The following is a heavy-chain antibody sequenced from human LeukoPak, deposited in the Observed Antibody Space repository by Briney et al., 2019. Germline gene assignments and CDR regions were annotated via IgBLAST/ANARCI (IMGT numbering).Heavy chain of an antibody. V-gene: IGHV3-48*01. Sequence: GGSLRLSCAASGFAFSSYSMNWVRQAPGKGLEWVSFISESSRTLYYADSVKGRFTISRDNAKNSLYPQMNSLRAEDTAIYYCARDWRTGTTFDWGQGTLVTVSS. CDR1: GFAFSSYS. CDR3: ARDWRTGTTFD. J-gene: IGHJ4*02. CDR2: ISESSRTL. D-gene: IGHD1-1*01.